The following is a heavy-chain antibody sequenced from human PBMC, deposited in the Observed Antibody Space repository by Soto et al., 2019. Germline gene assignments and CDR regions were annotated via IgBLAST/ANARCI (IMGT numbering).Heavy chain of an antibody. CDR3: ARDKYYYDSSGYYYGGDIDY. Sequence: PSETLSLTCAFSCGSIISANWWTWVRQPPGKGLEWIGEIYHGGSTSYNPSLKSRVTLSLDKFKNHFSLKLSSVTAADTAVYYCARDKYYYDSSGYYYGGDIDYWGQGTLVTVSS. V-gene: IGHV4-4*02. CDR2: IYHGGST. D-gene: IGHD3-22*01. J-gene: IGHJ4*02. CDR1: CGSIISANW.